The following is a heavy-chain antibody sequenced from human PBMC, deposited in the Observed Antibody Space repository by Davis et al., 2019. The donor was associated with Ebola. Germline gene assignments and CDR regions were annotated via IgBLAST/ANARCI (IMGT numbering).Heavy chain of an antibody. D-gene: IGHD3-22*01. CDR1: GYTFTSYA. J-gene: IGHJ4*02. V-gene: IGHV1-3*01. Sequence: AASVKVSCKASGYTFTSYAMHWVRQAPGQRLEWMGWINAGNGNTKYSQKFQGRVTITRDTSASTAYMELSSLRSEDTAVYYCARVRGGYYYRNGLDYWGQGTLVTVSS. CDR3: ARVRGGYYYRNGLDY. CDR2: INAGNGNT.